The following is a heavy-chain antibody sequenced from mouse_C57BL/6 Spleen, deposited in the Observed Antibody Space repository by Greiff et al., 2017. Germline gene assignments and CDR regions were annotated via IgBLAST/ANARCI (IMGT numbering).Heavy chain of an antibody. CDR1: GYSITSGYD. J-gene: IGHJ3*01. CDR3: ARGDGNYVWFAY. Sequence: EVQLKESGPGMVKPSRSLSLTCTVTGYSITSGYDWHWIRHFPGNKLEWMGYISYSGSTNYNPSLKSRISITHDTSKNHFFLKLNSVTTEDTATYYCARGDGNYVWFAYWGQGTLVTVSA. V-gene: IGHV3-1*01. D-gene: IGHD2-1*01. CDR2: ISYSGST.